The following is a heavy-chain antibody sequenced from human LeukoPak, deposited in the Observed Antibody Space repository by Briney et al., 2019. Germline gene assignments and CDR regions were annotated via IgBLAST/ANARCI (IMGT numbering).Heavy chain of an antibody. D-gene: IGHD3-10*01. Sequence: ASVKVSCKASGYTFTSYGISWVRQAPGQGLEWMGWISAYNGNTNYAQKLQGRVTMTTDTSTSTAYMELRSLRSDDTAVYYCARGRITMVRGVKTFDYWGQGTLVTVSS. J-gene: IGHJ4*02. V-gene: IGHV1-18*01. CDR2: ISAYNGNT. CDR3: ARGRITMVRGVKTFDY. CDR1: GYTFTSYG.